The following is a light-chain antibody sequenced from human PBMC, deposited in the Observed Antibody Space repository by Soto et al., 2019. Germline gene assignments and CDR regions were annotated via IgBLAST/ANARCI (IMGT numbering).Light chain of an antibody. Sequence: QSVLTQPPSVSAAPGQKVTISGSGSSSHIGNYYVSAYQQLPVTAPKFLIYDNNKRPSGIPYRFSGSKSGTSATLGITGLQTGDEAEYYCGTWDSSLSAWVFGGGTKLTVL. CDR3: GTWDSSLSAWV. CDR1: SSHIGNYY. CDR2: DNN. J-gene: IGLJ3*02. V-gene: IGLV1-51*01.